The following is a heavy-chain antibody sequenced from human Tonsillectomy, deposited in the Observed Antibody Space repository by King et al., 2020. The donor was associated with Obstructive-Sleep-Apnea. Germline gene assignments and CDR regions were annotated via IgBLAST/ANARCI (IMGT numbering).Heavy chain of an antibody. CDR3: VSDRERSGWYNAFDI. CDR1: GFTFSNYG. J-gene: IGHJ3*02. D-gene: IGHD6-19*01. Sequence: QLVQSGGGVVQPGRSLRLSCAASGFTFSNYGMHWVRQAPGKGLEWVSLMWYDGSNKYYADSVKGRFTISRDNSKNTLYLQMNSLRADDTAVYFCVSDRERSGWYNAFDIWGQGTMVTVSS. CDR2: MWYDGSNK. V-gene: IGHV3-33*01.